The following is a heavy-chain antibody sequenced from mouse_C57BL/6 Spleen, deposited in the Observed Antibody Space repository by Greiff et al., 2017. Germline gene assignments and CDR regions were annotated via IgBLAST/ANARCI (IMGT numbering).Heavy chain of an antibody. V-gene: IGHV5-17*01. CDR3: ARRATVVAYYFDY. D-gene: IGHD1-1*01. CDR1: GFTFSDYG. CDR2: ISSGSSTI. J-gene: IGHJ2*01. Sequence: EVHLVESGGGLVKPGGSLKLSCAASGFTFSDYGMHWVRQAPEKGLEWVAYISSGSSTIYYADTVKGRFTISRDNAKNTLFLQMTSLRSEDTAMYYCARRATVVAYYFDYWGQGTTLTVSS.